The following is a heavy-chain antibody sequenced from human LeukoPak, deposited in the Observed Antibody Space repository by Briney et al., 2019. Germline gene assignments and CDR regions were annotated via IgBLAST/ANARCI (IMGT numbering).Heavy chain of an antibody. D-gene: IGHD3-22*01. CDR2: IYYSGST. CDR3: ARDPRGGTTMTYAFDI. Sequence: SETLSLTCTVSGGSISSGGYYWSWIRQHPGKGLEWIGYIYYSGSTYYNPSLKSRVTISVDTSKNQFSLKLSSVTAADTAVYYCARDPRGGTTMTYAFDIWGQGTMVTVSS. CDR1: GGSISSGGYY. V-gene: IGHV4-31*03. J-gene: IGHJ3*02.